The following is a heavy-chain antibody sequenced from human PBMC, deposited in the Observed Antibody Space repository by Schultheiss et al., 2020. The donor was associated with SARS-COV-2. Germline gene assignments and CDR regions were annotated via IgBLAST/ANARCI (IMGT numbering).Heavy chain of an antibody. V-gene: IGHV4-59*01. CDR2: IQNSGTT. J-gene: IGHJ6*02. D-gene: IGHD5-18*01. CDR1: VGSISSSY. CDR3: ARVDLETALVGGLDV. Sequence: SETLSLTCTVSVGSISSSYWSWLRQLPGKGLEWIGHIQNSGTTTYNPALNSRVTISVDASINQLSLRLRSVTAADTAVYFCARVDLETALVGGLDVWGQGSTVTVSS.